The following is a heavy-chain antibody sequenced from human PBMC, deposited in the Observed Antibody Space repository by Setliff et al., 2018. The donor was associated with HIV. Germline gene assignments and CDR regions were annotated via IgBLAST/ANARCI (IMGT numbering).Heavy chain of an antibody. Sequence: PGGSLRLSCAASGFTVSSNYMSWVRQAPGKGLEWVSVIYSGGSTYYADSVRGRFTISRDNSKNTLYLQMNSLRAEDMAVYYCVRERNPGELLNHYYYMDVWGKGTTVTVSS. CDR2: IYSGGST. J-gene: IGHJ6*03. V-gene: IGHV3-53*01. D-gene: IGHD3-10*01. CDR3: VRERNPGELLNHYYYMDV. CDR1: GFTVSSNY.